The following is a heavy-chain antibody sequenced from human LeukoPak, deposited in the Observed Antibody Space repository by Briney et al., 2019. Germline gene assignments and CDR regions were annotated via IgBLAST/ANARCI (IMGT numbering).Heavy chain of an antibody. CDR2: ISGSGDST. V-gene: IGHV3-23*01. Sequence: PGGSLRLSCAASGFTFSSYVMSWVRQAPGKGLEWVSGISGSGDSTYYADSVKGRFTISRDNAKKMLYLQMSSLRAEDTAVYYCARGVGGSRAFDIWGQGTMVTVSS. D-gene: IGHD2-15*01. CDR3: ARGVGGSRAFDI. J-gene: IGHJ3*02. CDR1: GFTFSSYV.